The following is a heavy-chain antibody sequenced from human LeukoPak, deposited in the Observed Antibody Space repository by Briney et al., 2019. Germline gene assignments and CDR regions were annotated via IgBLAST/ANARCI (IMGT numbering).Heavy chain of an antibody. Sequence: SETLSLTCTVSGGSISSYYWSWIRQPPGKGLEWFGYIYDSGTTNYNPSLKSRVTISVDTSKNQFSLKLSSVTAADTAVYYCARLAAGIAFDIWGQGTMVTVSS. V-gene: IGHV4-59*08. D-gene: IGHD6-13*01. CDR3: ARLAAGIAFDI. CDR1: GGSISSYY. CDR2: IYDSGTT. J-gene: IGHJ3*02.